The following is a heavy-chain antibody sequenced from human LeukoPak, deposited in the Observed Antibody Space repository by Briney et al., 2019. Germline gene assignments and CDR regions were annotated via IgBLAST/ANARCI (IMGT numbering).Heavy chain of an antibody. V-gene: IGHV3-23*01. D-gene: IGHD6-13*01. CDR3: TMQVAAAGINY. CDR2: ISASGGST. Sequence: GGSLRLSCAASGLTFSSYAMGWARQAPGKGLEWVSTISASGGSTFYADSVRGRFTISRDNSKNTLYLQVSSLRAEDTALYYCTMQVAAAGINYWGQGTLVTVSS. J-gene: IGHJ4*02. CDR1: GLTFSSYA.